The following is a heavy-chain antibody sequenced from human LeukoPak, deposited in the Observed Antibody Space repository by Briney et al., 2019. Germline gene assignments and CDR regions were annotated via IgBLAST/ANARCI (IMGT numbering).Heavy chain of an antibody. D-gene: IGHD6-19*01. V-gene: IGHV1-2*02. CDR3: AREGITEAATTNDALDI. CDR1: GYTFSDYL. Sequence: GASVKVSCKASGYTFSDYLTHWVRQAPGQGLEWMGWVNPNSGGTKYAQEFQGRVTMTRDTSISTAYMELSRLRSDDTAVYFCAREGITEAATTNDALDIWGQGTVVTVSS. J-gene: IGHJ3*02. CDR2: VNPNSGGT.